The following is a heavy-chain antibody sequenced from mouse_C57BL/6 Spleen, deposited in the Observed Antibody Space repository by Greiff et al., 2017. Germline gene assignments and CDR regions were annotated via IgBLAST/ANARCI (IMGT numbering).Heavy chain of an antibody. Sequence: EVQLQQSGAELVRPGASVKLSCTASGFNIKDDYMHWVKQRPEQGLEWIGWIDPENGDTEYASKFQGKATITADTSSNTAYLQLSSLTSEDTAVYYSTIFLYDSYYGRSDYAMDYWGQGTSVTVSS. CDR3: TIFLYDSYYGRSDYAMDY. CDR2: IDPENGDT. D-gene: IGHD2-3*01. CDR1: GFNIKDDY. J-gene: IGHJ4*01. V-gene: IGHV14-4*01.